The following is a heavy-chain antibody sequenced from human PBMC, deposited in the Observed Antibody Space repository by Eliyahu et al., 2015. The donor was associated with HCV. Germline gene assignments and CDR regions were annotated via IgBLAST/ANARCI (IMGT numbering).Heavy chain of an antibody. CDR2: IWYDGSNK. V-gene: IGHV3-33*01. CDR1: GFAFXSXG. Sequence: QVQLVESGGGVVQPGRSLSLSCAASGFAFXSXGMXWVRQAPGKGLEWVAVIWYDGSNKYYVDSVKGRFTISRDNSKNTMYLQMNSLRAEDTAVYYCARTERLGYCSSTSCYKPGYFDHWGQGTLVTVSS. J-gene: IGHJ4*02. D-gene: IGHD2-2*02. CDR3: ARTERLGYCSSTSCYKPGYFDH.